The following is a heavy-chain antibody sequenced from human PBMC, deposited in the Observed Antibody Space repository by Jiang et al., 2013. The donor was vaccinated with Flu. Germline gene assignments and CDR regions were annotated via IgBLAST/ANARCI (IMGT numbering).Heavy chain of an antibody. D-gene: IGHD6-19*01. V-gene: IGHV1-69*10. CDR2: IIPILGIA. J-gene: IGHJ2*01. CDR1: GGTFSSYA. Sequence: GAEVKKPGSSVKVSCKASGGTFSSYAISWVRQAPGQGLEWMGGIIPILGIANYAQKFQGRVTITADKSTSTAYMELSSLRSEDTAVYYCARRLISSGLFQPTFSSHWYFDLWGRGTLVTVSS. CDR3: ARRLISSGLFQPTFSSHWYFDL.